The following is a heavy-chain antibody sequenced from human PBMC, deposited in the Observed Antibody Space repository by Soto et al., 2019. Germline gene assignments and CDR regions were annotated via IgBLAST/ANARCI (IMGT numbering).Heavy chain of an antibody. J-gene: IGHJ4*02. CDR3: ASGAADTDMVDS. D-gene: IGHD5-18*01. Sequence: SETLTLTCTVSGGSIRSYYWTWIRQPPGKGLEWLGYIFYSGSTFYNPSLKSRVTISIHTSKSQSSLQLTSVTAADTAVYYCASGAADTDMVDSWGQGNLVTVSS. V-gene: IGHV4-59*01. CDR2: IFYSGST. CDR1: GGSIRSYY.